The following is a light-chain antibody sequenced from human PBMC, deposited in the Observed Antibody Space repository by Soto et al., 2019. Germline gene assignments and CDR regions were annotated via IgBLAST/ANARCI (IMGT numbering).Light chain of an antibody. V-gene: IGKV1-12*01. CDR1: QDISNW. CDR3: QPGASFPRT. Sequence: DLQMTQSPSSVSASVGDRVTITCRASQDISNWLAWYQQKPGKAPKLLIYSTSSFQHGVPSRFNGSGSGTEFNLTITSLQHEDFASSHCQPGASFPRTFGQGTKVAV. CDR2: STS. J-gene: IGKJ1*01.